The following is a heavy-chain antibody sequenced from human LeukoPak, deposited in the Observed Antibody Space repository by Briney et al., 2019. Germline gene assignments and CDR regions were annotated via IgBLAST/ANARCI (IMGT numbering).Heavy chain of an antibody. CDR3: ARELRRDYDFWSGSLEDYYYGMDV. Sequence: ASVTVSCKASGYTFTSSGISWVRQAPGQGLEWMGWISAYNGNTNYAQKLQGRVTMTTDTSTSTAYMELRSLRSDDTAVYYCARELRRDYDFWSGSLEDYYYGMDVWGQGTTVAVSS. J-gene: IGHJ6*02. CDR2: ISAYNGNT. D-gene: IGHD3-3*01. V-gene: IGHV1-18*01. CDR1: GYTFTSSG.